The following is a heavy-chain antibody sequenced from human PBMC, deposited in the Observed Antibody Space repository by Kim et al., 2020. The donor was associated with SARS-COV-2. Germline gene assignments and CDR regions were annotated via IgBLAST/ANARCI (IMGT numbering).Heavy chain of an antibody. V-gene: IGHV3-74*01. CDR3: ARSIGHFDL. CDR1: GLTLSGYW. CDR2: VNSDGSSI. Sequence: GGSLRLSCAASGLTLSGYWMHWVRRAPGKGLVWVSRVNSDGSSISYADSVKGRFTISRDNAKNTLYLQMNSLRAEDTAVYYCARSIGHFDLWGQGTLVTV. J-gene: IGHJ4*02. D-gene: IGHD3-10*01.